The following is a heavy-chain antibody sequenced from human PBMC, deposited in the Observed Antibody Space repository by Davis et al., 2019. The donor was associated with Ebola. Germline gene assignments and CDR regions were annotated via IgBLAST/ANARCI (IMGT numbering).Heavy chain of an antibody. CDR2: ISGTRDTT. Sequence: GESLKISCAASGFTFSSYTMNWVRQAPGKGLEWVSSISGTRDTTKYADSVKGRFTISRDNSKNTLYLQMNSLRAEDTAVYYCAKAGVASYDFWGQGTLVTVSS. CDR3: AKAGVASYDF. D-gene: IGHD5-12*01. J-gene: IGHJ4*02. CDR1: GFTFSSYT. V-gene: IGHV3-23*01.